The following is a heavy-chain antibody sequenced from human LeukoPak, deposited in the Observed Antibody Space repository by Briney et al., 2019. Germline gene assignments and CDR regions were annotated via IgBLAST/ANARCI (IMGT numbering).Heavy chain of an antibody. V-gene: IGHV4-34*01. Sequence: SETLSLTCAVYGGSFSGYYWSWIRQPPGKGLKWIGEINHSGSTNYNPSLKSRVTISVDTSKNQFSLKLSSVTAADTAVYYCARGLRYFDWLTPLDYGMDVWGQGTTVTVSS. CDR1: GGSFSGYY. J-gene: IGHJ6*02. CDR2: INHSGST. D-gene: IGHD3-9*01. CDR3: ARGLRYFDWLTPLDYGMDV.